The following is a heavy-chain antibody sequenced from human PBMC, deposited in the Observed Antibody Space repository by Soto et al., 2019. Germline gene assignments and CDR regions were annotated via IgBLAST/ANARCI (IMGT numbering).Heavy chain of an antibody. D-gene: IGHD1-26*01. CDR3: ARVGVGDNRDKDGMDV. V-gene: IGHV1-18*01. J-gene: IGHJ6*02. CDR1: GYTFTSYG. Sequence: QVQLVQSGAEVKKPGASVKVSCKASGYTFTSYGISGVRQAPGQGLEWLGWISAYNGNTNYAQKLQGRVTMTTDTSTSTAYMARRSVRSDDTAVYYCARVGVGDNRDKDGMDVWGQGTTVTVSS. CDR2: ISAYNGNT.